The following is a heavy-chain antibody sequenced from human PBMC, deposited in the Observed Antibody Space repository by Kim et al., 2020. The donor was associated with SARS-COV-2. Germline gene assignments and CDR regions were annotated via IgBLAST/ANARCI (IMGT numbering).Heavy chain of an antibody. CDR2: IYHSGST. V-gene: IGHV4-4*02. D-gene: IGHD3-9*01. J-gene: IGHJ6*02. CDR1: GGSISSSNW. CDR3: AREKVDILTGYYYYGMDV. Sequence: SETLSLTCAVSGGSISSSNWWSWVRQPPGKGLEWIGEIYHSGSTNYNPSLKSRVTISVDKSKNQFSLKLSSVTAADTAVYYCAREKVDILTGYYYYGMDVWGQGTTVTVSS.